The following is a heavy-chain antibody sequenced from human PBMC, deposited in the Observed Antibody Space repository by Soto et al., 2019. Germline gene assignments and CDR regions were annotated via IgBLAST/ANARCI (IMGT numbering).Heavy chain of an antibody. D-gene: IGHD3-3*01. CDR2: ISGSGGRT. Sequence: GALRLSCAASVFTFSSYAMSWVRQAPGKGLEWVSGISGSGGRTYYADSVKGRFTISRDNSKHTLYLQMNSLRAEDTAVYYCAKADDFWSGYHIYYYYGMDVWGQGTTVTVSS. J-gene: IGHJ6*02. V-gene: IGHV3-23*01. CDR3: AKADDFWSGYHIYYYYGMDV. CDR1: VFTFSSYA.